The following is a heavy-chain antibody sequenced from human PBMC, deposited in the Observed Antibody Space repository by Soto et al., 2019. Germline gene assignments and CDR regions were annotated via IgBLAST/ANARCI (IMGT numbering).Heavy chain of an antibody. CDR1: GGSISSYY. Sequence: SETLSLTCTVSGGSISSYYWSWIRQPPGKGLEWIGYIYYSGSTNYNPSLKSRVTISVDTSKNQFSLKLSSVTAADTAVYYCARYQPSPSNFDYWGQGTLVTVSS. CDR2: IYYSGST. V-gene: IGHV4-59*08. J-gene: IGHJ4*02. CDR3: ARYQPSPSNFDY.